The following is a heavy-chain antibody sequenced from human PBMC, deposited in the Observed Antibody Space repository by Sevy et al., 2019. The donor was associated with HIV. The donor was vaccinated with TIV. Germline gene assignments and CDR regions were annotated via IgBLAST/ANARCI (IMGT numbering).Heavy chain of an antibody. CDR2: IISSSSYI. V-gene: IGHV3-21*01. CDR1: GFTFSSYS. Sequence: GGSLRLSCAASGFTFSSYSMNWVRQAPGKGLEWVSSIISSSSYIYYADSVKGRFTISRDNAKNSLYLQMNSLRAEDTVVYYCARDIVVVPAAIAGAFDIWGQGTMVTVSS. CDR3: ARDIVVVPAAIAGAFDI. J-gene: IGHJ3*02. D-gene: IGHD2-2*01.